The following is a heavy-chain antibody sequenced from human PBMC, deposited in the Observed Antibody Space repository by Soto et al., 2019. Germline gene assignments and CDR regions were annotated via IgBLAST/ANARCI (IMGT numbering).Heavy chain of an antibody. CDR1: GGSISSSSYY. J-gene: IGHJ5*02. CDR3: ARRHRVPAAIIGLYNWFDP. Sequence: SETLSLTCTVSGGSISSSSYYWGWIRQPPGKGLEWIGSIYYSGSTYYNPSLKSRVTISVDTSKNQFSLKLSSVTAADTAVYYCARRHRVPAAIIGLYNWFDPWGQGTLVTVSS. D-gene: IGHD2-2*01. CDR2: IYYSGST. V-gene: IGHV4-39*01.